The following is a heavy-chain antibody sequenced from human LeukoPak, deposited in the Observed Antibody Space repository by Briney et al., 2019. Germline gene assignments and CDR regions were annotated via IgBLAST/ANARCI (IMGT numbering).Heavy chain of an antibody. Sequence: PGGSLRLSCAASGFTFDDYTMHWDRQAPGKGLEWVSLISLDGGSTYYADSVKGRFTISRDNSKNSLYLQMNSLRTEDTALYYCAKGLQWELLALFDYWGQGTLVTVSS. CDR2: ISLDGGST. D-gene: IGHD1-26*01. J-gene: IGHJ4*02. V-gene: IGHV3-43*01. CDR1: GFTFDDYT. CDR3: AKGLQWELLALFDY.